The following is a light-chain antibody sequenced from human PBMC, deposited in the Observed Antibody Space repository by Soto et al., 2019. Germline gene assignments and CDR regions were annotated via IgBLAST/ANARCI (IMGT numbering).Light chain of an antibody. J-gene: IGLJ2*01. CDR3: HAWDSSTYVV. CDR1: RLGHKY. CDR2: QDA. Sequence: SYELTQPPSVSVSPGQTANITCSGDRLGHKYTCWYQQKPGQSPVLVIFQDAKRPSGIPERFSASNSGNTATLTISGTQAMDEAYYYCHAWDSSTYVVFGGGTKLTVL. V-gene: IGLV3-1*01.